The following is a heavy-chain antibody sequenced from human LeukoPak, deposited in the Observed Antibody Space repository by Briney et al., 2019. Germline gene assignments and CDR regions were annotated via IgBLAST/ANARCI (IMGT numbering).Heavy chain of an antibody. Sequence: SETLSRTCTVSGGSISSGGYYWSWIRQHPGKGLEWIGYIYYSGSTYYNPSLKSRVTISVDTSKNQFSLKLSSVTAADTAVYYCARDRLLWFGENYYYGMDVWGQGTTVTVSS. D-gene: IGHD3-10*01. CDR1: GGSISSGGYY. CDR2: IYYSGST. CDR3: ARDRLLWFGENYYYGMDV. J-gene: IGHJ6*02. V-gene: IGHV4-31*03.